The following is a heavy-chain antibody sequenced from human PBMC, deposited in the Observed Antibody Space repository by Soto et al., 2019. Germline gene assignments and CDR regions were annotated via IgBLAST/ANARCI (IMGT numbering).Heavy chain of an antibody. CDR3: ARDGPYYYASRMDV. Sequence: EVQLVESGVGLVQPGGSLRLSCVASGIPVSSNYMTWVRQAPGKGLEWVSVLHSGGDTYYANSVKGRFTISRHDSTNTLFLQMNSLTAEDTAVYYCARDGPYYYASRMDVWGQGTTVTVSS. CDR1: GIPVSSNY. V-gene: IGHV3-53*04. CDR2: LHSGGDT. J-gene: IGHJ6*02. D-gene: IGHD3-10*01.